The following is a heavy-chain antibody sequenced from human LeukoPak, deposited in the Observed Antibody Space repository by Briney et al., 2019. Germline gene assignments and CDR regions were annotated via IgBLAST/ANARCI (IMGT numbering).Heavy chain of an antibody. CDR1: GFTFSSYA. CDR3: AKDRITMIVVALDY. D-gene: IGHD3-22*01. J-gene: IGHJ4*02. CDR2: ISGSGGST. V-gene: IGHV3-23*01. Sequence: GGSLRLSCAASGFTFSSYAMSWVRQAPGKGLEWVAAISGSGGSTYYADSVKGRFTISRDNSKNTLYLQMNSLRAEDTAVYYCAKDRITMIVVALDYWGQGTLVTVSS.